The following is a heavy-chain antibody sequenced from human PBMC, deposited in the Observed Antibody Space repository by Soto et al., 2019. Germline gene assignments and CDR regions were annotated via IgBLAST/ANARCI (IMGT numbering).Heavy chain of an antibody. V-gene: IGHV1-18*01. CDR1: GYTFTSYG. Sequence: QVQLVQSGAEVKKPGASVKVSCKASGYTFTSYGISWVRQAPGQGLEWMGWISAYNGNTNYAQKLQGRVTMTTDTSTSTAYRELRSLRSDDTAVYYCASFNYDGAGSYGSLSDWYGMDVWGQGTTVTVSS. CDR2: ISAYNGNT. J-gene: IGHJ6*02. D-gene: IGHD3-10*01. CDR3: ASFNYDGAGSYGSLSDWYGMDV.